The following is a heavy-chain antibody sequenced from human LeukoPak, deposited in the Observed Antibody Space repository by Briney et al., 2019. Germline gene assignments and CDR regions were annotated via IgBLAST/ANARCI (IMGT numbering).Heavy chain of an antibody. CDR3: ARAWVAVAGPGTSDY. V-gene: IGHV1-18*01. CDR2: ISAYNGNT. D-gene: IGHD6-19*01. CDR1: GYTFTSYG. Sequence: GASVKVSCKASGYTFTSYGISWVRQAPGQGLEWMGWISAYNGNTNYAQKLQGRVTMTTDTSTSTAYMEVRSLRSDDTAVYYCARAWVAVAGPGTSDYWGQGTLVMVSS. J-gene: IGHJ4*02.